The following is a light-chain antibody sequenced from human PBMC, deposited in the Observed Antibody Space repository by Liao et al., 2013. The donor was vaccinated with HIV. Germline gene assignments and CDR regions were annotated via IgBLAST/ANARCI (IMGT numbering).Light chain of an antibody. CDR2: QDS. CDR1: KLGDKY. Sequence: SYELTQPPSVSVSPGQTASITCSGDKLGDKYASWYQQKPGQSPVLVIYQDSKRPSGIPERFSGSNSGNTATLTISGTQAMDEADYYCQAHEVFGGGTKLTVL. CDR3: QAHEV. V-gene: IGLV3-1*01. J-gene: IGLJ3*02.